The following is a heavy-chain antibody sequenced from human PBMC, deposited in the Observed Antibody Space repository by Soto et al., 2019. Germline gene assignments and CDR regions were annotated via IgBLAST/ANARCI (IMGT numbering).Heavy chain of an antibody. CDR3: PRPKVPFSDVETGNV. CDR1: GGTFINSA. Sequence: QVQLVQSGAEVKKPGSSVKVSCKTSGGTFINSAISWVRQAPGQGLEWMGGIIPIFDTANYAQKFQGRVTITADKSPTTVYPELNSLRSDGTTVYYWPRPKVPFSDVETGNVWGQGT. J-gene: IGHJ3*01. D-gene: IGHD5-18*01. CDR2: IIPIFDTA. V-gene: IGHV1-69*06.